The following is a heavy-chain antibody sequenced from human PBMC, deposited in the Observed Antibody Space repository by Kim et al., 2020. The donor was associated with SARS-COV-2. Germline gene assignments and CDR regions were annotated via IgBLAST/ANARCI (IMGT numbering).Heavy chain of an antibody. J-gene: IGHJ4*02. CDR3: ARGYGDYYFDY. CDR1: GFTVSSNY. D-gene: IGHD4-17*01. Sequence: LSLTCAASGFTVSSNYINWVRQAPGKGLEWVSVIYSGGSTYYADSVKGRFTISRDNSKNTLYLQMNSLRAEDTAVYFCARGYGDYYFDYWGQGTLVTVSS. CDR2: IYSGGST. V-gene: IGHV3-53*01.